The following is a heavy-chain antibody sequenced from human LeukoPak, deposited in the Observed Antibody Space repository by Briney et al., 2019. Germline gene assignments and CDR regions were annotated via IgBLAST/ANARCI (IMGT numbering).Heavy chain of an antibody. CDR3: ATGLYYYDSSGYYYY. J-gene: IGHJ4*02. CDR1: GFTVSSNC. V-gene: IGHV3-53*01. CDR2: IYYSGST. Sequence: PGGSLRLSXAASGFTVSSNCMSWVRQAPGKGLEWVSVIYYSGSTYYADSVKGRFTISRDNSKNTLYLQMNSLRAEDTAVYYCATGLYYYDSSGYYYYWGQGTLVTVSS. D-gene: IGHD3-22*01.